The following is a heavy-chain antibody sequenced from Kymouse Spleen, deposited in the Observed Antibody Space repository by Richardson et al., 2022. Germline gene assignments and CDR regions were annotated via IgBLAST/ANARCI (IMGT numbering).Heavy chain of an antibody. J-gene: IGHJ3*02. D-gene: IGHD1-7*01. CDR3: ARYNWNYFDAFDI. Sequence: QVQLVESGGGVVQPGRSLRLSCAASGFTFSSYGMHWVRQAPGKGLEWVAVISYDGSNKYYADSVKGRFTISRDNSKNTLYLQMNSLRAEDTAVYYCARYNWNYFDAFDIWGQGTMVTVSS. CDR2: ISYDGSNK. CDR1: GFTFSSYG. V-gene: IGHV3-30*18.